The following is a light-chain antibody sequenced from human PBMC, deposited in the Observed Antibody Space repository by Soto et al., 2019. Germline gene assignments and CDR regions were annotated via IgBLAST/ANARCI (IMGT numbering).Light chain of an antibody. CDR2: AAS. J-gene: IGKJ1*01. V-gene: IGKV1-39*01. Sequence: DIQMTQSPSSLSASVGDRVTITCRASQTISNYLNWYQQKPGKAPKLLIYAASSLQSGVPSRFSGSGSGTDFTLTISSLQPEDFATYFCHQTYSSLWTFGQGTKVDIK. CDR1: QTISNY. CDR3: HQTYSSLWT.